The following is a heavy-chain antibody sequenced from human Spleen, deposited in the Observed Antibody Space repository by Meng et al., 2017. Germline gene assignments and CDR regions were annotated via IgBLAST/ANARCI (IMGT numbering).Heavy chain of an antibody. CDR2: ISSSSSYI. J-gene: IGHJ6*02. D-gene: IGHD4-23*01. CDR3: ARRLRWYTYGMDV. V-gene: IGHV3-21*01. Sequence: GESLKISCAASGFTFSSYSMNWVRQAPGKGLEWVSSISSSSSYIYYADSVKGRFTISRDNAKNSLYLQMNSLRAEDTAVYYCARRLRWYTYGMDVWGQGTTVTVSS. CDR1: GFTFSSYS.